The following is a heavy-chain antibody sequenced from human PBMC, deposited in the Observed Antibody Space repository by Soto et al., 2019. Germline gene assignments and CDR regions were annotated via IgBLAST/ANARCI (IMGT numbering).Heavy chain of an antibody. CDR3: ARARYGDYLADAFDI. D-gene: IGHD4-17*01. V-gene: IGHV4-59*08. CDR1: GGSISSYY. CDR2: IYYSGST. J-gene: IGHJ3*02. Sequence: QVQLQESGPGLVKPSETLSLTCTVSGGSISSYYWSWIRQPPGKGLEWIGYIYYSGSTNYNPSLKSRVTISVDTSKNQFSLKLSSVTAADTAVYYCARARYGDYLADAFDIWGQGTMVTVSS.